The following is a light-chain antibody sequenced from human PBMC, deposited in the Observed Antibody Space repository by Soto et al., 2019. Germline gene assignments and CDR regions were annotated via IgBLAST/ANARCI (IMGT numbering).Light chain of an antibody. Sequence: QSVLTPPPSVSGAPGQRGTNACIANKSNIGAGFDVHWYHQIPGTTPRLLIYGSTDRPSGVPGRFSGSKSGTSASLVITGFQAEDEADYYCQAFDSRLSGLVFGGGTKVTVL. CDR3: QAFDSRLSGLV. V-gene: IGLV1-40*01. CDR2: GST. CDR1: KSNIGAGFD. J-gene: IGLJ2*01.